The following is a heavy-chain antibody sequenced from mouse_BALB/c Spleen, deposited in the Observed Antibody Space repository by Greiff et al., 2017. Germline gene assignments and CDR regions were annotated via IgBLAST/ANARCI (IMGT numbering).Heavy chain of an antibody. V-gene: IGHV1-87*01. J-gene: IGHJ3*01. CDR3: ARWRDYYGSFAY. CDR1: GYTFTSYW. Sequence: QVQLQQSGAELARPGASVKLSCKASGYTFTSYWMQWVKQRPGQGLEWIGAIYPGDGDTRYTQKFKGKATLTADKSSSTAYMQLSSLASEDSAVYYCARWRDYYGSFAYWGQGTLVTVSA. D-gene: IGHD1-1*01. CDR2: IYPGDGDT.